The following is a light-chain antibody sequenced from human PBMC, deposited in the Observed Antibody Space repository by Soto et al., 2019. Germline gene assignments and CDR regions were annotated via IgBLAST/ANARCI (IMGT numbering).Light chain of an antibody. CDR3: QQLNSYPFT. J-gene: IGKJ5*01. CDR1: QGISSY. V-gene: IGKV1-9*01. CDR2: AAS. Sequence: DIQLTQSPSSLSASVGDRVTLTCRASQGISSYLAWYQQKPGEAPKLLIYAASTLQTGVPSRFSGSGSGTDFTLTIISLQHEDFATYYCQQLNSYPFTFGQGTRLEIK.